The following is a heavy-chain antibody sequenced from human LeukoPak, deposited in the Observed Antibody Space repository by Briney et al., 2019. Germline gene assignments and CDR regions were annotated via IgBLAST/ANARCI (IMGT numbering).Heavy chain of an antibody. CDR2: IYHSGNT. J-gene: IGHJ6*03. CDR1: GGSFSGYY. D-gene: IGHD6-19*01. CDR3: ARDETYTSDWQSNHYYYYMDV. V-gene: IGHV4-34*01. Sequence: SETLSLTFAVYGGSFSGYYWSWIRQPPGKGLEWIGSIYHSGNTYYNPSLKSRVTISVDTSKNHFSLKLSSVTAADTAVYYCARDETYTSDWQSNHYYYYMDVWGKGTTVTVSS.